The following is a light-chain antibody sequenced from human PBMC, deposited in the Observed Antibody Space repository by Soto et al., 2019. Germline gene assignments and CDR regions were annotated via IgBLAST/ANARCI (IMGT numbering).Light chain of an antibody. V-gene: IGKV3-15*01. CDR1: QSVSSK. CDR2: GAS. Sequence: EIVMTQSPATLSVSPGERATLSCRASQSVSSKIAWYQQKPGQAPRLLIYGASTRATGIPARISGSGSGTEFTLTISSLQSEDFAVYYCQQYNKWPFTFGPGTKVDI. J-gene: IGKJ3*01. CDR3: QQYNKWPFT.